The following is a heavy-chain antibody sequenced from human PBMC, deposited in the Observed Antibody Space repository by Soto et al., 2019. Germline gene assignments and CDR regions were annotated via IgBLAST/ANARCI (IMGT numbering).Heavy chain of an antibody. V-gene: IGHV4-30-2*01. CDR3: ARGPPLGY. CDR2: IYHSRST. Sequence: SETLSLTCAVSGGSISSGGYSWSWIRQPPGKGLECIGYIYHSRSTYYNPSLKSRVTISVDRSKNQFSLKLSSVTAADTAVYYCARGPPLGYWGQGTLVTVSS. CDR1: GGSISSGGYS. J-gene: IGHJ4*02.